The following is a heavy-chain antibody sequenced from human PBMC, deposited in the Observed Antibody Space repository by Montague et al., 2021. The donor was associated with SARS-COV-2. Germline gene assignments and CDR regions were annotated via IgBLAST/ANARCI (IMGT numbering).Heavy chain of an antibody. V-gene: IGHV3-7*03. CDR2: IKPDGGEK. J-gene: IGHJ6*02. CDR1: GFTFSSYW. Sequence: SRRISCDASGFTFSSYWMSWVRQTPGKGLEWVANIKPDGGEKHYVDSVKGRFTISRDNAKNSLNLQMDSLRAEDTALYYCARDSRIVGATGGMDVWGQGTTVIVSS. D-gene: IGHD1-26*01. CDR3: ARDSRIVGATGGMDV.